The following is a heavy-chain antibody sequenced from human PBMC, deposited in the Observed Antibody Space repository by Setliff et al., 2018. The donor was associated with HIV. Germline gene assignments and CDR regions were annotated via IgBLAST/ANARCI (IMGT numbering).Heavy chain of an antibody. D-gene: IGHD4-4*01. CDR3: ARVSNRQYMDV. CDR2: INAGNGNT. CDR1: GYTFSRYA. V-gene: IGHV1-3*01. J-gene: IGHJ6*03. Sequence: ASVKVSCKASGYTFSRYAMHWVRQAPGQRLEWMGWINAGNGNTKYSQKFQGRVTITRDTSASTAYMELSSLRSEDTAVYYCARVSNRQYMDVWGKGTTVTVSS.